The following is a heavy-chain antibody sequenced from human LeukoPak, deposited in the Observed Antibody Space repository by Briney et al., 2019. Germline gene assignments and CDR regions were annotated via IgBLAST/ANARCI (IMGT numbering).Heavy chain of an antibody. V-gene: IGHV1-69*06. Sequence: ASVKVSCKASGGTFSSYAISWVRQAPGQGLEWMGGIIPIFGTANYAQKFQGRVTITADKSTSTAYMELSSLRSEDTAVYYCARDNGGSSWITYMDVWGKGTTVTVSS. J-gene: IGHJ6*03. CDR1: GGTFSSYA. CDR2: IIPIFGTA. CDR3: ARDNGGSSWITYMDV. D-gene: IGHD6-13*01.